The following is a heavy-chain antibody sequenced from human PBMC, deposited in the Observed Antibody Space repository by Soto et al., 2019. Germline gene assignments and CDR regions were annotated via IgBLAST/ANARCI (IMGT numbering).Heavy chain of an antibody. Sequence: WTWLRQPPGKGLEWIGYIYYTGDTKYNPSLKSRVTMSVDTSRNQFSLKLTSVTAADTAVYYCAGQVGYFDYWGQGTLVTVSS. V-gene: IGHV4-61*07. J-gene: IGHJ4*02. CDR3: AGQVGYFDY. CDR2: IYYTGDT. D-gene: IGHD1-26*01.